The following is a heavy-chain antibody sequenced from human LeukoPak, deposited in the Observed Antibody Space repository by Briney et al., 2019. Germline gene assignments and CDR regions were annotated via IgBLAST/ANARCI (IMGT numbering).Heavy chain of an antibody. J-gene: IGHJ6*02. CDR1: GGSFSGYY. V-gene: IGHV4-34*01. D-gene: IGHD2-15*01. Sequence: SETLSLTCAVYGGSFSGYYWSWIRQPPGKGLEWIGEINHSGSTNHNPSLKSRVTISVDTSKNQFSLKLSSVTAADTAVYYCARARDIVVVVAALRKTYYYGMDVWGQGTTVTVSS. CDR2: INHSGST. CDR3: ARARDIVVVVAALRKTYYYGMDV.